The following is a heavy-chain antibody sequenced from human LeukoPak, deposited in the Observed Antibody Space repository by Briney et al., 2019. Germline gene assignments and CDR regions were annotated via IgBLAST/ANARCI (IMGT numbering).Heavy chain of an antibody. D-gene: IGHD5-24*01. V-gene: IGHV4-39*01. CDR3: ASWVEGWLQLAXXTPFDY. CDR2: IYYSGST. CDR1: GGSISSSSYY. Sequence: PSETLSLTCTVSGGSISSSSYYWGWIRQPPGKGLEWIGSIYYSGSTYYNPSLKSRVTISVDTSKNQFYLKLSSVTAADTAVYYCASWVEGWLQLAXXTPFDYWGQGTLVTVSS. J-gene: IGHJ4*02.